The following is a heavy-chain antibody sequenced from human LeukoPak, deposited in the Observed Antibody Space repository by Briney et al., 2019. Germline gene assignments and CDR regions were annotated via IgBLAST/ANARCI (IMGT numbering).Heavy chain of an antibody. D-gene: IGHD1-26*01. V-gene: IGHV3-13*04. CDR1: GFTFSSYD. CDR2: IGTAGDT. CDR3: ARALPSPLYSGSYADAFDI. Sequence: GGSLRLSCAASGFTFSSYDMHWVRQATGKGLEWVSAIGTAGDTYYPGSVKGRFTISRENAKNSLYLQMNSLRAGDTAVYYCARALPSPLYSGSYADAFDIWGQGTMVTVSS. J-gene: IGHJ3*02.